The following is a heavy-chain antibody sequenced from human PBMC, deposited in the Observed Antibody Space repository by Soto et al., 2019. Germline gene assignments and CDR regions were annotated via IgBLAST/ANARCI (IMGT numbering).Heavy chain of an antibody. V-gene: IGHV3-33*01. CDR1: GFTFSSYG. Sequence: GGSLRLSCAASGFTFSSYGMHWVRQAPGKGLEWVAVIWYDGSNKYYADSVKGRFTISRDNSKNTLYLQMNSLRAEDTAVYYCARGGGPPYSNYFDYWGQGTLVTVSS. J-gene: IGHJ4*02. CDR2: IWYDGSNK. D-gene: IGHD4-4*01. CDR3: ARGGGPPYSNYFDY.